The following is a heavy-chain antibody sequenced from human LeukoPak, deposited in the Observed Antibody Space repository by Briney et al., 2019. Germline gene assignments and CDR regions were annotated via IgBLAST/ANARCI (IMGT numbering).Heavy chain of an antibody. V-gene: IGHV4-39*07. J-gene: IGHJ4*02. CDR1: GGSISSSSYY. Sequence: SETLSLTCTVSGGSISSSSYYWGWIRQPPGKGLEWIGSIYYSGSTYYNPSLKSRVTISVDTSKNQFSLKLSSVTAADTAVYYCARSIAAAGTSDYDYWGQGTLVTVSS. CDR2: IYYSGST. D-gene: IGHD6-13*01. CDR3: ARSIAAAGTSDYDY.